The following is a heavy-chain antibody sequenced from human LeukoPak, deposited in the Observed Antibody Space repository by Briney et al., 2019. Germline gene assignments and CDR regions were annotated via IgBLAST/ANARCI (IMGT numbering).Heavy chain of an antibody. Sequence: GGSLRLSCAASGFIFANEPMNWVRQTPGKGLEWVAHIRSDTKTIVYADSVKGRFTISRDNARDSLSLQTNSLRVEDTAVYYCVRDYNWVFDYWGQGALVTVSS. CDR3: VRDYNWVFDY. D-gene: IGHD1-20*01. J-gene: IGHJ4*02. CDR1: GFIFANEP. V-gene: IGHV3-48*01. CDR2: IRSDTKTI.